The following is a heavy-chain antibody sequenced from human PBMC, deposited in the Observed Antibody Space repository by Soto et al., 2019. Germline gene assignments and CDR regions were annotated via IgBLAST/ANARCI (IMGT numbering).Heavy chain of an antibody. CDR2: INHSGST. Sequence: PSETLSLTCAVYGGSFSGYYWSWIRQPPGKGLEWIGEINHSGSTNYNPSLKSRVTISVDTSKNQFSLKLSSVTAADTAVYYCARGSLVSRSNYYYYYYGMDVRGQGTKVTVSS. D-gene: IGHD3-16*01. CDR3: ARGSLVSRSNYYYYYYGMDV. J-gene: IGHJ6*02. V-gene: IGHV4-34*01. CDR1: GGSFSGYY.